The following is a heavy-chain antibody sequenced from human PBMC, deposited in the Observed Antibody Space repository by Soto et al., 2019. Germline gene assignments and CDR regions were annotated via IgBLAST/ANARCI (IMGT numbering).Heavy chain of an antibody. CDR2: IYFRGNT. V-gene: IGHV4-31*03. D-gene: IGHD2-21*02. Sequence: QVQLQESGPGLVKPSQTLSLICTVSGDSISSGSYYWSWIRQYPGKGLEWVGSIYFRGNTFYNPSRKSRLTLSVDTSEDQFSLELSSVIDADTGVYFCARNPWRLAKFDFWGQGILVTVSS. CDR1: GDSISSGSYY. J-gene: IGHJ4*02. CDR3: ARNPWRLAKFDF.